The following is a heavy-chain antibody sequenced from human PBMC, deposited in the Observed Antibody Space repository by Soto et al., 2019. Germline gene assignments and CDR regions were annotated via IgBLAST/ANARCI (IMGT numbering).Heavy chain of an antibody. Sequence: PSETLSLTCTVSGGSINSHYWSWIRQPPGKGLEWIGYIYYTGSTTYNPSLKSRVTISLDTSKTQFSLRLGSVTAADTAVYYCARDRLSEQQLGGYYYYDMDVWGQGTTVTVSS. D-gene: IGHD6-13*01. CDR1: GGSINSHY. CDR3: ARDRLSEQQLGGYYYYDMDV. CDR2: IYYTGST. J-gene: IGHJ6*02. V-gene: IGHV4-59*11.